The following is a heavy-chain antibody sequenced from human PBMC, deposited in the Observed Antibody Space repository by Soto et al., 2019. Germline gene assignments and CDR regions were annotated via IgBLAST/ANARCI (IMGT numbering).Heavy chain of an antibody. CDR2: IRSKANSYAT. J-gene: IGHJ4*02. D-gene: IGHD4-4*01. V-gene: IGHV3-73*02. CDR3: TRRSPTVTTDYYFDY. Sequence: EVQLVESGGGLVQPGGSLKLSCAASGFTFSGSAMHWVRQAFGRGLEWVGRIRSKANSYATAYAASVKGRFTISRDDSKNTAYLQMNSLKTEDTAVYYCTRRSPTVTTDYYFDYWGQGTLVTVSS. CDR1: GFTFSGSA.